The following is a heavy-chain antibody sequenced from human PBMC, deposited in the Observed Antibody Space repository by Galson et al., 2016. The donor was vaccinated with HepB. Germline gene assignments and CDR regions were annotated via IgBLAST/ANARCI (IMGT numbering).Heavy chain of an antibody. CDR1: GFNFNIYA. CDR3: ASSSFGYYYYGMDV. Sequence: SLRLSCAASGFNFNIYAMAWVRQAPGKGLQWVSAISPRGTDTYYADSVMGRFSISRDNSKTTVYLQMNSLRAEDTAVYYCASSSFGYYYYGMDVWGKGTTVTVSS. D-gene: IGHD3-16*01. CDR2: ISPRGTDT. J-gene: IGHJ6*04. V-gene: IGHV3-23*01.